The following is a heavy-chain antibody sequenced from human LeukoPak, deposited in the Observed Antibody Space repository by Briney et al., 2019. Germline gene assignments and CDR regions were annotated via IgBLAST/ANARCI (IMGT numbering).Heavy chain of an antibody. CDR1: GFTLSSYG. CDR3: ARDRSSGWYAY. CDR2: IWYDGSNK. J-gene: IGHJ4*02. V-gene: IGHV3-33*01. Sequence: GGSLRLSCAASGFTLSSYGMHWVRQAPGKGLEWVAVIWYDGSNKYYADSVKGRFTISRDNSKNTLYLQMNSLRAEDTAVYYCARDRSSGWYAYWGQGTLVTVSS. D-gene: IGHD6-19*01.